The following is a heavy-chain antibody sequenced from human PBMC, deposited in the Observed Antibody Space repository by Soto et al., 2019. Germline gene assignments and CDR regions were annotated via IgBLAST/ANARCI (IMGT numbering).Heavy chain of an antibody. D-gene: IGHD6-6*01. CDR3: ASLARPQYSCSSRGAAPDY. CDR1: GGSFSGYY. Sequence: QVQLQQWGAGLLKPSETLSLTCAVYGGSFSGYYWSWIRQPPGKGLEWIGEINHSGSTNYNPSLKSRVTISVDTSKNQFSLKLSSVTAADTAVYYCASLARPQYSCSSRGAAPDYWGQGTLVTVSS. J-gene: IGHJ4*02. V-gene: IGHV4-34*01. CDR2: INHSGST.